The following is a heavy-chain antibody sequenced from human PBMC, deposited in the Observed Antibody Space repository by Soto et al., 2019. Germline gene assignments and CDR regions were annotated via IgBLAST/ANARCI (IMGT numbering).Heavy chain of an antibody. Sequence: GSLRLSCAASGFTFSSYDMHWVRQATGKGLEWVSAIGTAGDPYYPGSVKGRFTISRENAKNSLYLQMNSLRAGDTAVYYCARGSRHYSSSSVNYYYGMDVWGQGTTVTVSS. V-gene: IGHV3-13*05. J-gene: IGHJ6*02. CDR2: IGTAGDP. CDR1: GFTFSSYD. D-gene: IGHD6-6*01. CDR3: ARGSRHYSSSSVNYYYGMDV.